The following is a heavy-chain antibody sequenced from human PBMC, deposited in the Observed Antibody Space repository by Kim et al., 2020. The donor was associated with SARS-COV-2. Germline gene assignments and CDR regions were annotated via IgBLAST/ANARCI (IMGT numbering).Heavy chain of an antibody. CDR2: ISYYGSNK. Sequence: GGSLRLSCAASGFTFSSYGMHWVRQAPGKGLEWVAVISYYGSNKYYADSVKGRFTISRDNSKNTLYLQMNSLRAEDTAVYYCAKEPITMVRGVMNYYYYGMDVWGQGTTVTVSS. D-gene: IGHD3-10*01. J-gene: IGHJ6*02. CDR1: GFTFSSYG. CDR3: AKEPITMVRGVMNYYYYGMDV. V-gene: IGHV3-30*18.